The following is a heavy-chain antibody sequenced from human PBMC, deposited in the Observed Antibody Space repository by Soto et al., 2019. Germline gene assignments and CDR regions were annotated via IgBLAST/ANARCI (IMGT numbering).Heavy chain of an antibody. V-gene: IGHV3-30-3*01. D-gene: IGHD6-19*01. Sequence: QVQLVESGGGVVQPGRSLRLSCAASGFTFNNYPMHWVRQAPGKGLEWVAIISYDGSNKYYADSVKGRFTISRDNSKNTLPLQLNSLRTEDTAVYYCATNAVAGPSSGAEYGMDVWGQGTTVIVSS. CDR1: GFTFNNYP. CDR3: ATNAVAGPSSGAEYGMDV. CDR2: ISYDGSNK. J-gene: IGHJ6*02.